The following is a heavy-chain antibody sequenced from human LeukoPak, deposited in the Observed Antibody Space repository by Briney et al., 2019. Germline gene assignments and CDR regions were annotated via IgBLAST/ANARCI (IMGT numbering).Heavy chain of an antibody. D-gene: IGHD6-13*01. CDR1: GFTFSASP. Sequence: PGGSLRLSCAASGFTFSASPMHWVRQASGKGLEWVGRIRSKANSYATAYAASVKGRFTISRDDSKNTAYLQMNSLKTEDTAVYYCTRYIAAVGKVNWGQGTLVTVSS. CDR2: IRSKANSYAT. CDR3: TRYIAAVGKVN. V-gene: IGHV3-73*01. J-gene: IGHJ4*02.